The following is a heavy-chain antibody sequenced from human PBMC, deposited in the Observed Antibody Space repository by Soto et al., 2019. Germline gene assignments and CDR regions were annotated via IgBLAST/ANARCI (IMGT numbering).Heavy chain of an antibody. Sequence: QVTLKESGPVLVKPTETLTLTCTVSGFSLSKARMGVSWIRQPPGKALEWLAHIFWNDERSYNTSLKSRLTIYRDTSKSPVVLTMTNVDPVDTGTYFCARALREGLPIYYFDSWGQGTLVTVSS. CDR3: ARALREGLPIYYFDS. CDR2: IFWNDER. D-gene: IGHD1-26*01. J-gene: IGHJ4*02. V-gene: IGHV2-26*01. CDR1: GFSLSKARMG.